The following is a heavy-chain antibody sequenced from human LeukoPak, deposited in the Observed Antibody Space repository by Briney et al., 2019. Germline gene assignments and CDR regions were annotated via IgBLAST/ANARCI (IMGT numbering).Heavy chain of an antibody. D-gene: IGHD6-13*01. CDR1: GFTFSSYA. V-gene: IGHV3-23*01. CDR2: ISGSGGST. Sequence: PGGSLRLSCAASGFTFSSYAMSWVRQAPGKGLEWVSAISGSGGSTYYADSVKGRFTISRDNSKNTLYLQMNSLRAEDTAVYYCAKDFYSSSWYGSDYWGQGTLVTVSS. CDR3: AKDFYSSSWYGSDY. J-gene: IGHJ4*02.